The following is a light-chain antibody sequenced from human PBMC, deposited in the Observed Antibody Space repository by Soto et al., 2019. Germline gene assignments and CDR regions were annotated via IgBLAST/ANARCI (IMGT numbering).Light chain of an antibody. CDR2: KAS. CDR1: ESISGW. CDR3: QQYNSYPRT. V-gene: IGKV1-5*03. J-gene: IGKJ1*01. Sequence: DIQMTQSPSTLSASVGDRVTITCRASESISGWLAWYQKKPGKAPKLVIFKASTLESGVPSRFSGSGSGTEFTRSISSLQPDDFGIYYCQQYNSYPRTFGLGTKVAIK.